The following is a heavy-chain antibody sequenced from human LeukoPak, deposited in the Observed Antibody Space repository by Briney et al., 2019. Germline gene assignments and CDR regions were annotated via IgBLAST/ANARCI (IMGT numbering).Heavy chain of an antibody. Sequence: GGSLRLCCAASGFTVSSNYMSWVRQAPGRGLAWVANIKEDGSEKNYVDSVKGRFTISRDNAKNSLYLQMNSLRAEDTAVYYCASIPTGYYYDSSGPRPDYWGQGTPVTVSS. V-gene: IGHV3-7*01. CDR1: GFTVSSNY. CDR3: ASIPTGYYYDSSGPRPDY. D-gene: IGHD3-22*01. CDR2: IKEDGSEK. J-gene: IGHJ4*02.